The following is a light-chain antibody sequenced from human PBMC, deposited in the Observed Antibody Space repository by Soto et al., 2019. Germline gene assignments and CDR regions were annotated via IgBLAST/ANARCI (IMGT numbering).Light chain of an antibody. CDR1: SSDVGSYNL. J-gene: IGLJ2*01. V-gene: IGLV2-23*01. CDR3: CSYAGAGSSTVV. CDR2: EGS. Sequence: QSALTQPASVSGSPGQSITISCTGTSSDVGSYNLVSWYQQHPGKAPKLMIYEGSKRPSGVSNRFSGSKSGNTASLTISGLQAEDEADYYCCSYAGAGSSTVVFGGGTQLTVL.